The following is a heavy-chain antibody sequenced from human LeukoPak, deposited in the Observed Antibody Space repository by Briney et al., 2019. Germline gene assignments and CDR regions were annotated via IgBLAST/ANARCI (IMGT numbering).Heavy chain of an antibody. V-gene: IGHV4-59*01. CDR3: ARVFFDCGGGCWPPDAFDI. D-gene: IGHD2-21*01. Sequence: SETLSLTCTVSGGSISSYYWSWIRQPPGKGLEWIGYIYYSGSTNYNPSLKSRVTISVDTSKHQFSLKLSSVTAADTAVYYCARVFFDCGGGCWPPDAFDIWGQGTMVTVSS. J-gene: IGHJ3*02. CDR1: GGSISSYY. CDR2: IYYSGST.